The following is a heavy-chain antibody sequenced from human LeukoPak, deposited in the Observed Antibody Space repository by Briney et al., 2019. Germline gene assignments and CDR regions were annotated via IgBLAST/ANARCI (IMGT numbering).Heavy chain of an antibody. CDR1: GFTFSSYE. J-gene: IGHJ4*02. Sequence: PGGSLRLSCAASGFTFSSYEMNWVRQAPGKGLEWVSYISSSGSTKYYADSVKGRFTISRDNAKNSLYLQMNSLRAEDTAVYYCARRLLWFGELFDYWGQGTLVTVSS. CDR2: ISSSGSTK. D-gene: IGHD3-10*01. V-gene: IGHV3-48*03. CDR3: ARRLLWFGELFDY.